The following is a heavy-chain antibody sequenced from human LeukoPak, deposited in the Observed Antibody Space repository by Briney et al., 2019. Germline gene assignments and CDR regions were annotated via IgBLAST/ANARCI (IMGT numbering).Heavy chain of an antibody. CDR1: GGTFSSYA. CDR2: IIPIFGTA. V-gene: IGHV1-69*05. D-gene: IGHD3-16*02. Sequence: GASVKVSCKASGGTFSSYAISWVRQAPGQGLEWMGGIIPIFGTANYAQKLQGRVTITTDESTSTAYMELSSLRSEDTAVYYCARGGYPPGYFDYWGQGTLVTVSS. CDR3: ARGGYPPGYFDY. J-gene: IGHJ4*02.